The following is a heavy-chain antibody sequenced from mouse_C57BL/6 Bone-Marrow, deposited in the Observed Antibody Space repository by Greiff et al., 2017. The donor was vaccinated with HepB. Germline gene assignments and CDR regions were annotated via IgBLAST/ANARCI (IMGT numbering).Heavy chain of an antibody. Sequence: VMLVESGAELARPGASVKLSCKASGYTFTSYGISWVKQRTGQGLEWIGEIYPRSGNTYYNEKFKGKATLTADKSSSTAYMELRSLTSEDSAVYFCARSGYYGSGGYWGQGTTLTVSS. D-gene: IGHD1-1*01. V-gene: IGHV1-81*01. J-gene: IGHJ2*01. CDR1: GYTFTSYG. CDR3: ARSGYYGSGGY. CDR2: IYPRSGNT.